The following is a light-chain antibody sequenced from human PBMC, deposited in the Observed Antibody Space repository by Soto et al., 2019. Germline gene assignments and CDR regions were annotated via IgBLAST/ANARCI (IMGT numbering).Light chain of an antibody. CDR1: SSNIGANYD. Sequence: QPVLTQPPSVSGAPGQRVTISCTGSSSNIGANYDVHWYQQLPGTAPKLLIYGNNNRPSGVPDRFSGSKSDTSASLAITGLQTEDEADYYCQSYDSSLSAVVFGGGTKVTVL. V-gene: IGLV1-40*01. CDR2: GNN. CDR3: QSYDSSLSAVV. J-gene: IGLJ2*01.